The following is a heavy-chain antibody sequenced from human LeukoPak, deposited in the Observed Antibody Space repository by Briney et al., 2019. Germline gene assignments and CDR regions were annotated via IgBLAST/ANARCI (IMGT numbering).Heavy chain of an antibody. CDR3: AGVVVSAFDI. CDR2: IYHSGST. CDR1: GGSISSGGYS. D-gene: IGHD2-15*01. Sequence: SETLSLTCAVSGGSISSGGYSWSWIRQPPGKGLEWIGYIYHSGSTYYNPSLKSRVTISVDRSKNQFSLKLSSVTAADTAVYYCAGVVVSAFDIWGQGTMVTVSS. J-gene: IGHJ3*02. V-gene: IGHV4-30-2*01.